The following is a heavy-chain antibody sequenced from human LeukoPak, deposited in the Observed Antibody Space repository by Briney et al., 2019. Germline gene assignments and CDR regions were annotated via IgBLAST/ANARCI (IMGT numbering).Heavy chain of an antibody. CDR2: IYYSGST. V-gene: IGHV4-61*01. D-gene: IGHD3-10*01. CDR3: ARVEWFGELSPFDI. CDR1: GGSVSSGTYY. J-gene: IGHJ3*02. Sequence: SETLSLTCTVSGGSVSSGTYYWSWIRQPPGEGLEWIVYIYYSGSTNYNPSLKSRVTISVNTSKNQFFLKLRSVTAADTAVYYCARVEWFGELSPFDIWGQGTMVTVSS.